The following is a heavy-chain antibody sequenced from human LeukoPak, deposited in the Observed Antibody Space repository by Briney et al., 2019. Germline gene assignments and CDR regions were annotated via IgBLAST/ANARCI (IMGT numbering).Heavy chain of an antibody. D-gene: IGHD3-22*01. CDR2: ITSDGSST. Sequence: GGSLRLSCAASGFTFSSYWMHWVRQAPGKGLVWVSRITSDGSSTTYADSVKGRFTISRDNAKNTLYLQMNSLRAEDTAVYYCAREEYYYDRSGHRGYAFDIWGQGTMVTVSS. V-gene: IGHV3-74*01. J-gene: IGHJ3*02. CDR3: AREEYYYDRSGHRGYAFDI. CDR1: GFTFSSYW.